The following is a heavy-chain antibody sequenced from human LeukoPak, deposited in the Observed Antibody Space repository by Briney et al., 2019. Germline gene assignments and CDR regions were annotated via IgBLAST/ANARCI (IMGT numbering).Heavy chain of an antibody. CDR2: MNPNSGNT. CDR1: GYTFTSYD. D-gene: IGHD2-8*02. CDR3: ARSDTDYYYYYMDV. J-gene: IGHJ6*03. V-gene: IGHV1-8*01. Sequence: ASVKVSCKASGYTFTSYDINWVRQATGQGLEWMGWMNPNSGNTGYAQKFQGRVTMTRNTSISTAYMELSSLRSEDTAVYYCARSDTDYYYYYMDVWGKGTTVTISS.